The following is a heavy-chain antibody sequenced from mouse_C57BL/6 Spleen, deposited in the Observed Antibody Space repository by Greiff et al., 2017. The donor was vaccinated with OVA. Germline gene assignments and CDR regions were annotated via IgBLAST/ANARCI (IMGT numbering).Heavy chain of an antibody. CDR3: ARSDYGNHDY. CDR1: GYAFTNYL. CDR2: INPGSGGT. J-gene: IGHJ2*01. Sequence: VKLMESGAELVRPGTSVKVSCKASGYAFTNYLIEWVKQRPGQGLEWIGVINPGSGGTNYNEKFKGKATLTADKSSSTAYMQLSSLTSEDSAVCVCARSDYGNHDYWGQGTTLTVSS. V-gene: IGHV1-54*01. D-gene: IGHD2-1*01.